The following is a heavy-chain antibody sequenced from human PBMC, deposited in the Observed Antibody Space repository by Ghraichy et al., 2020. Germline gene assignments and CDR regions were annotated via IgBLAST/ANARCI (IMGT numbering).Heavy chain of an antibody. J-gene: IGHJ4*02. Sequence: GGSLRLSCAASGFTFSDYYMSWIRQAPGKGLEWVSYISSSSSYTNYADSVKGRFTISRDNAKNSLYLQMNSLRAEDTAVYYCASRRPYYDSTGDHWGQGTLVTVSS. CDR1: GFTFSDYY. D-gene: IGHD3-22*01. V-gene: IGHV3-11*06. CDR2: ISSSSSYT. CDR3: ASRRPYYDSTGDH.